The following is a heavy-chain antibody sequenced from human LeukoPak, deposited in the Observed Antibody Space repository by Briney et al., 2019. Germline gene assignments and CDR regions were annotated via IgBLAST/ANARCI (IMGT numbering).Heavy chain of an antibody. CDR3: ARGAEGITGTLDY. J-gene: IGHJ4*02. CDR2: ISYDGSNK. Sequence: PGGSLRLSCAASGFTFSSYAMHWVRQAPGKGLEWVAVISYDGSNKYYADSVKGRFTISRDNSKNTLYLQMNSLRAEDTAVYYCARGAEGITGTLDYWGQGTLVTVSS. V-gene: IGHV3-30-3*01. CDR1: GFTFSSYA. D-gene: IGHD1-20*01.